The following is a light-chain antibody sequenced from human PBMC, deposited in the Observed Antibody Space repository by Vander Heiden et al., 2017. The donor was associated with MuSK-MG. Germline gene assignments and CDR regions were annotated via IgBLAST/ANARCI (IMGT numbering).Light chain of an antibody. CDR1: SSDIGGYNF. J-gene: IGLJ3*02. CDR3: DSCTCTTIWV. V-gene: IGLV2-14*03. CDR2: DVL. Sequence: QSPLPQPPSVSGSPGQSSTISCNGTSSDIGGYNFVSWYQHDPGKAPKLLIYDVLCRPSGVSPRVSGSKSGNNASPTISGLQAEDEADDSCDSCTCTTIWVFGGGTKLTVL.